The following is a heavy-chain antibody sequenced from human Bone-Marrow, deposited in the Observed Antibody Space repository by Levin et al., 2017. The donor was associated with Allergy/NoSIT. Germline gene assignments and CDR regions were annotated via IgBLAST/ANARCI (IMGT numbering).Heavy chain of an antibody. Sequence: PGESLKISCQSSGFSLSDYSMTWIRQVPGKGLEWLGHIRHKAYGETTKMAASVTGRFTISRDDSKGIAYLQMNFVKAEDTARYYCCRDAGYITGWHNFDLWGQGTLVIVSS. D-gene: IGHD5-24*01. V-gene: IGHV3-49*03. J-gene: IGHJ4*02. CDR2: IRHKAYGETT. CDR1: GFSLSDYS. CDR3: CRDAGYITGWHNFDL.